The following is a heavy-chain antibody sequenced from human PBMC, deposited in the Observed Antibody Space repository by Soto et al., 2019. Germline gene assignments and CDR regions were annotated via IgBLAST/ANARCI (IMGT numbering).Heavy chain of an antibody. CDR3: RRDGGRHSGGIDY. Sequence: QVQLVQSGAEVKKPGSSVKVSCKASGGTFSSYSINWVRQAPGQRIEWMGEIIPIFGTANYAKKFQGRVTITADESTSTAYMALSSLRSEGTAVYYWRRDGGRHSGGIDYWGQGTLVTVSS. D-gene: IGHD1-26*01. J-gene: IGHJ4*02. V-gene: IGHV1-69*01. CDR1: GGTFSSYS. CDR2: IIPIFGTA.